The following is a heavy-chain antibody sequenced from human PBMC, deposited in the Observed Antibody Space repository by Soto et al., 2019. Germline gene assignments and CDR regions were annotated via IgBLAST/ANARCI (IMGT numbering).Heavy chain of an antibody. V-gene: IGHV1-2*04. CDR2: INPNSGGT. CDR3: ARDRNYGDYLPYAMEV. Sequence: ASVKVCCKASGYTFTGYYMHWVRQAPGQGLEWMGWINPNSGGTNYAQKFQGWVTMTRDTSISTAYMELSRLRSDDTAVYYCARDRNYGDYLPYAMEVCGQGTTLTLSS. CDR1: GYTFTGYY. J-gene: IGHJ6*02. D-gene: IGHD4-17*01.